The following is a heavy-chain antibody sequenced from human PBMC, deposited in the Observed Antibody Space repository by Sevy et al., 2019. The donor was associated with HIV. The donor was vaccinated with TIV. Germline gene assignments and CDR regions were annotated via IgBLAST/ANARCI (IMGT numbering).Heavy chain of an antibody. D-gene: IGHD3-22*01. Sequence: SETLSLTCTVSGGSFTSGGYDWSWIRQHPGEGLEWIGYIYYSGSTYYNPSLKSRVTISVDTSKNQFSLKLSSVTAADTAVYYCARFSFYDNAWFDPWGQGTLVTVSS. CDR1: GGSFTSGGYD. CDR3: ARFSFYDNAWFDP. CDR2: IYYSGST. V-gene: IGHV4-31*03. J-gene: IGHJ5*02.